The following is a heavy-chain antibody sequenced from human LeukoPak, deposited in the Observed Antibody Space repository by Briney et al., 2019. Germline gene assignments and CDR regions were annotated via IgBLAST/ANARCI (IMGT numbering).Heavy chain of an antibody. CDR2: ISYDGSNK. CDR3: AKDDLIIHPPTAAYGMDV. V-gene: IGHV3-30*18. J-gene: IGHJ6*02. Sequence: GGSLRLSCAASGFTFSSYGMHWVRQAPGKGPEWVAVISYDGSNKYYADSVKGRFTISRDNSKNTLYLQMNSLRAEDTAVYYCAKDDLIIHPPTAAYGMDVWGQGTTVTVSS. CDR1: GFTFSSYG. D-gene: IGHD3/OR15-3a*01.